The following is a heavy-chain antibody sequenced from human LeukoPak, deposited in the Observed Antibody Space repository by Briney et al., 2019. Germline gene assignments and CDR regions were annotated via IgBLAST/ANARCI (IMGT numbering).Heavy chain of an antibody. CDR3: ARDRDCSGGSCYSWFDP. D-gene: IGHD2-15*01. J-gene: IGHJ5*02. CDR1: GYTFTGYY. V-gene: IGHV1-2*02. Sequence: ASVKVSCKASGYTFTGYYMHWVRQAPEQGLEWMGWINPNSGGTNYAQKFQGRVTMTRDTSISTAYMELSRLRSDDTAVYYCARDRDCSGGSCYSWFDPWGQGTLVTVSS. CDR2: INPNSGGT.